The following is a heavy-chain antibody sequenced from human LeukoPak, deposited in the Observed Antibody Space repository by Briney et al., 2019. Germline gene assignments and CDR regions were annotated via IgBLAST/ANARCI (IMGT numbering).Heavy chain of an antibody. CDR3: ARGLSGYASSLGY. V-gene: IGHV3-23*01. Sequence: GGSLRLSCAASGFTFSSYSMNWVRQAPGKGLEWVSSISGSGGSTYYADSVKGRFTISRDNAKNTLYLQMNSLRAEDTAVYYCARGLSGYASSLGYWGQGTLVTVSA. D-gene: IGHD6-6*01. J-gene: IGHJ4*02. CDR2: ISGSGGST. CDR1: GFTFSSYS.